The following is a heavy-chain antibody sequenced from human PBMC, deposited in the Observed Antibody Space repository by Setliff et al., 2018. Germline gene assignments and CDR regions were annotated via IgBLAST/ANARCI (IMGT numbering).Heavy chain of an antibody. J-gene: IGHJ4*02. Sequence: GGSLRLSCAASGFTFSSYWMSWVRQAPGKGLERLANINEDGSHKWYVDSVKGRFTISRDNSKNTLYLQMNTLRTEDTAVYYCARDPPGPNYNFWSGYPDYWGQGTLVTVSS. CDR1: GFTFSSYW. CDR3: ARDPPGPNYNFWSGYPDY. V-gene: IGHV3-7*01. D-gene: IGHD3-3*01. CDR2: INEDGSHK.